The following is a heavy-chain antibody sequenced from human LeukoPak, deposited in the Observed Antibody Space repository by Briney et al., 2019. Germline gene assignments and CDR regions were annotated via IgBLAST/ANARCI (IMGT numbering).Heavy chain of an antibody. CDR2: ISGSGGFT. V-gene: IGHV3-23*01. J-gene: IGHJ6*02. CDR3: AKGYCSSTSCYFHYYGMDV. Sequence: GGSLRLSCAASGFTFSSYAMSWVRQAPGKGLEWVSAISGSGGFTYYADSVKGRFTISRDNSKNTLYLQMNSLRAVDTAVYYCAKGYCSSTSCYFHYYGMDVWGQGTTVTVSS. CDR1: GFTFSSYA. D-gene: IGHD2-2*01.